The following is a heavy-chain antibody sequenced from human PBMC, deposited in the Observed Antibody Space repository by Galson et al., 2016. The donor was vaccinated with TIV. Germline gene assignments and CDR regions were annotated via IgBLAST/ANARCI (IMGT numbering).Heavy chain of an antibody. V-gene: IGHV1-69*05. D-gene: IGHD2-15*01. Sequence: SVKVSCKASGGSLSTYPISWVRQAPGQGLEWMGGIIPIFGATNYAQKLQGRVTITTDESTSTAYMELSSLRSEDTAVYYCARNNNGYSTLGGFDYWGQGTLVTVSS. CDR3: ARNNNGYSTLGGFDY. CDR2: IIPIFGAT. CDR1: GGSLSTYP. J-gene: IGHJ4*02.